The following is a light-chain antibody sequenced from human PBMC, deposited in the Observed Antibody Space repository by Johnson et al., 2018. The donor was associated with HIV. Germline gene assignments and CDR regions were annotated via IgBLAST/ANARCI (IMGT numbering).Light chain of an antibody. CDR1: NSNIGYNS. Sequence: QSVLTQPPSVSAAPGQRVTISCSGNNSNIGYNSVSWYQQVPGTAPKLLIYENKKRPSGIADRFSASKSGTSATLDITGLQTGDEADSYCGAWDSGLTSHFVFGSGTTITVL. V-gene: IGLV1-51*02. J-gene: IGLJ1*01. CDR3: GAWDSGLTSHFV. CDR2: ENK.